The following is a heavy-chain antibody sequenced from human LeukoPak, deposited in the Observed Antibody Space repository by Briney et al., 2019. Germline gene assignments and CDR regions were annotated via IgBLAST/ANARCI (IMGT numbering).Heavy chain of an antibody. CDR2: ISYDGSNK. J-gene: IGHJ4*02. D-gene: IGHD6-13*01. CDR3: AKVKGSSWLTDY. V-gene: IGHV3-30*18. Sequence: QPGRSLRLSCAASGFTFSSYGMHWVRQAPGKGLEWVAVISYDGSNKYYADSVKGRFTISRDNSKNTLYLQMNSLRAEDTAVYYCAKVKGSSWLTDYWGQGTLVTASS. CDR1: GFTFSSYG.